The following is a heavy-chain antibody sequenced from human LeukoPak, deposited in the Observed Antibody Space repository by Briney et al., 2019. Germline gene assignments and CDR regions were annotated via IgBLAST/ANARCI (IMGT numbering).Heavy chain of an antibody. D-gene: IGHD5-12*01. V-gene: IGHV3-15*07. J-gene: IGHJ4*02. CDR1: GFTFSSYS. CDR2: IKTRSDGGTT. CDR3: ATGGYDFSY. Sequence: GGSLRLSCAASGFTFSSYSMNWVRRAPGKGLEWVGRIKTRSDGGTTDYAAPINGRFTISRDDSKSTLFLQMNSLKTEDTAVYYCATGGYDFSYWGQGTQVTVSS.